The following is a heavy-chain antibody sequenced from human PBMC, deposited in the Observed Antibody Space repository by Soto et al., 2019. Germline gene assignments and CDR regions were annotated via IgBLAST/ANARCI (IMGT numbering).Heavy chain of an antibody. CDR3: ARKAWVRFDY. Sequence: SETLSLTCAVSGDSISSSVWWTWVRQPPGKGLEWIGEVFHTGDTYFNPSLRSRVAMSVDKSTNEFSLKVTSVTAADTAIYYCARKAWVRFDYWGQGALVTVSS. J-gene: IGHJ4*02. CDR1: GDSISSSVW. D-gene: IGHD7-27*01. CDR2: VFHTGDT. V-gene: IGHV4-4*02.